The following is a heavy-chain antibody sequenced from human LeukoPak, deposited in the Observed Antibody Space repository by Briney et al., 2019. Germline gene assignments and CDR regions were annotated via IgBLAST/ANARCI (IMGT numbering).Heavy chain of an antibody. J-gene: IGHJ4*02. D-gene: IGHD1-26*01. CDR3: ARGKVGATTFDY. CDR1: GGSISSGDYY. V-gene: IGHV4-30-4*08. Sequence: PSQTLSLTCTVSGGSISSGDYYWSWIRQPPGKGLEWIGYIYYSGSTYYNPSLKSRVTISVDTSKNQFSLKLSSVTAADTAVCYCARGKVGATTFDYWGQGTLVTVSS. CDR2: IYYSGST.